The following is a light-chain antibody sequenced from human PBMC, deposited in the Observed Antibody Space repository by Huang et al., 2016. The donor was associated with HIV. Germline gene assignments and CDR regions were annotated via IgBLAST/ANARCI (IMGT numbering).Light chain of an antibody. J-gene: IGKJ1*01. V-gene: IGKV3-20*01. CDR1: QSVNNNY. Sequence: EIVLTQSPGSLSLSPGEGATLSCRASQSVNNNYLAWYQQKPGQAPRLLIFSASNRATGIPDRFRGSGSGTDFTLTIRSLEPEDFAMYYCQQYGSSPWTFGQGTKVEVK. CDR3: QQYGSSPWT. CDR2: SAS.